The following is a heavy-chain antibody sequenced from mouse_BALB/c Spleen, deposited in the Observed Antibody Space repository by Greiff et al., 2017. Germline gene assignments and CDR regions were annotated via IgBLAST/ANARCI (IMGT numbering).Heavy chain of an antibody. V-gene: IGHV1S81*02. D-gene: IGHD2-2*01. J-gene: IGHJ3*01. CDR2: INPSNGGT. CDR3: TRGYGYDEDWCAY. CDR1: GYTFTSYY. Sequence: QVQLQQSGAELVKPGASVKLSCKASGYTFTSYYMYWVKQRPGQGLEWIGEINPSNGGTNFNEKFKSKATLTVDKSSSTAYMQLSSLTSEDSAVYYCTRGYGYDEDWCAYWGQGTLVTVSA.